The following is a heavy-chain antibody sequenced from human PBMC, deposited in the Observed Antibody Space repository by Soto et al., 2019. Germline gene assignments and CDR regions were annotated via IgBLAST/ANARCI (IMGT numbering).Heavy chain of an antibody. J-gene: IGHJ4*02. V-gene: IGHV1-3*01. CDR3: ARELQGLYYFDY. CDR2: INAGNGDS. CDR1: EYTFSSYT. Sequence: QVQLVQSGAEVKKPGASVKVSCKASEYTFSSYTLHWVRQAPGQRLEWMGWINAGNGDSKYSQKFQGRVSISRDTSASTVSMELSSLTSEDTAVYYCARELQGLYYFDYWGQGTLVTVSS. D-gene: IGHD4-4*01.